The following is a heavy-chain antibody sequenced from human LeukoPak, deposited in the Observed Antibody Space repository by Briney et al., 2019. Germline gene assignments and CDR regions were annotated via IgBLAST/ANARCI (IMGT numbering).Heavy chain of an antibody. CDR3: AKGRGSYRSPDFDY. D-gene: IGHD3-16*02. CDR1: GFTFSSYS. J-gene: IGHJ4*02. Sequence: GGSLRLSCAASGFTFSSYSMNWVRQAPGKGLEWVSSISSSSSYIYYADSVKGRFTISRDNAKNSLYLQMNSLRAEDTALYYCAKGRGSYRSPDFDYWGQGTLVTVSS. V-gene: IGHV3-21*04. CDR2: ISSSSSYI.